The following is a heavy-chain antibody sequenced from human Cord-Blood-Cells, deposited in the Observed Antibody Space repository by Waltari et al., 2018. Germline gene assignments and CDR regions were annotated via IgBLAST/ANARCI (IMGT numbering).Heavy chain of an antibody. Sequence: QLQLQESGPGLVKPSETLSLTCTVSGGSISSSSYYWGWIRQPPGKGLEWIGSIYYSGSTYYNPSLKSRVTISVDTSKNQFSLKLGSVTAADTAVYYCARQIYDSSGYYYVPNFDYWGQGTLVTVSS. CDR3: ARQIYDSSGYYYVPNFDY. J-gene: IGHJ4*02. CDR1: GGSISSSSYY. D-gene: IGHD3-22*01. V-gene: IGHV4-39*07. CDR2: IYYSGST.